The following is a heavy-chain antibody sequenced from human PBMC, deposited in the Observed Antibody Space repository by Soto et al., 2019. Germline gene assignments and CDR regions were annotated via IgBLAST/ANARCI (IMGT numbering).Heavy chain of an antibody. J-gene: IGHJ5*02. CDR3: ARGYWFDP. V-gene: IGHV4-59*01. Sequence: SETLSLTCTVSGGSIFSDDWTWIRQPPGKGLEWIGYISRGGSSRYAPSLKGRVTFSTDTSKNQVSLKLTYVTVADTAVYYCARGYWFDPRGPGTLVTVS. CDR1: GGSIFSDD. CDR2: ISRGGSS.